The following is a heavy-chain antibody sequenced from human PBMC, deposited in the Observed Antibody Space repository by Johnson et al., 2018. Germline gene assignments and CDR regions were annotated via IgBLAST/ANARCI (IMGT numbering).Heavy chain of an antibody. D-gene: IGHD2-2*01. CDR3: TRGEPHCSSTSCYYYYGMDV. V-gene: IGHV3-7*01. CDR2: IKQDGSEK. CDR1: GFTFSNAW. J-gene: IGHJ6*02. Sequence: VQLVESGGGLVKPGGSLRLSCAASGFTFSNAWMNWVRQAPGKGLEWVASIKQDGSEKYYVDSVKGRFTISRDNAKNSLYLQMNSLRAEDTAVYYCTRGEPHCSSTSCYYYYGMDVWGQGTTVTVSS.